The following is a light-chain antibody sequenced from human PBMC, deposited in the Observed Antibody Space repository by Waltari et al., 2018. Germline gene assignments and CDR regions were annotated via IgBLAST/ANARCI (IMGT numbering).Light chain of an antibody. CDR2: GKN. Sequence: SSELTQDPAVSVALGQTVSITCQGDSLRRYYASWYQQKPRPGPLLVIYGKNSRPSGIPDRFSGSRSGNTASLTITGAQAEDEADYYCNSRDSNNNRVFFGGGTKLTVL. V-gene: IGLV3-19*01. CDR3: NSRDSNNNRVF. CDR1: SLRRYY. J-gene: IGLJ2*01.